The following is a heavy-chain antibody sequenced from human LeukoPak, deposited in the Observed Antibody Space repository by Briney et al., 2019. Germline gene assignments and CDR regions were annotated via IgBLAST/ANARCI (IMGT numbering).Heavy chain of an antibody. CDR2: ISSSSSYI. Sequence: GGSLRLSCAASGFTFSSYSMNWVRQAPGKGLEWVSPISSSSSYIYNADSVKGRFTISRDNAKNSLYLQMNSLRVEDMAVYYCARGGSGSYYDPPDYWGQGTLVTVSS. D-gene: IGHD3-10*01. J-gene: IGHJ4*02. V-gene: IGHV3-21*01. CDR1: GFTFSSYS. CDR3: ARGGSGSYYDPPDY.